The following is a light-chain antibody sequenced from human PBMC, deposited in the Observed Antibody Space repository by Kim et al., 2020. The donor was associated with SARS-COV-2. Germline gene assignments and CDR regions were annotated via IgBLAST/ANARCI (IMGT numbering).Light chain of an antibody. V-gene: IGLV3-19*01. CDR1: SLRSYY. J-gene: IGLJ7*01. CDR2: GKN. CDR3: NSRDSSGNHAV. Sequence: SSELTQDPAVSVALGQTVRITCQGDSLRSYYASWYQQKPGQAPVLVIYGKNNRPSGIPDRFSGSSSGNTASLTITGAQAEDEADYYCNSRDSSGNHAVFGGGTPLTVL.